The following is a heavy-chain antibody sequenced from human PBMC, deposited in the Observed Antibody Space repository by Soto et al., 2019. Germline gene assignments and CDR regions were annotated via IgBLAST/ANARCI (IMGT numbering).Heavy chain of an antibody. J-gene: IGHJ4*02. CDR2: ISYDGSNK. Sequence: PGGSLRLSCAASGFTFSSYGMHWVRQAPGKGLEWVAVISYDGSNKYYADSVEGRFTISRDNSKNTLYLQMNSLRADDTAVYYCAKDRSTAGDSLMIYYFDYWGQGTLVTVSS. CDR3: AKDRSTAGDSLMIYYFDY. V-gene: IGHV3-30*18. D-gene: IGHD6-13*01. CDR1: GFTFSSYG.